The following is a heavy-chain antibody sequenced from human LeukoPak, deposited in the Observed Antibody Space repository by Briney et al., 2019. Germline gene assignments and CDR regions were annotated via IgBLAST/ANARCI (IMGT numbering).Heavy chain of an antibody. J-gene: IGHJ4*02. V-gene: IGHV4-39*07. Sequence: PSETLSLTCTVSGGSISSSSYYWGWIRQPPGKGLEWIGEINHSGSTNYNPSLKSRVTISVDTSKNQFSLKLSSVTAADTAVYYCAIGGYYDSSGYYQPLYFDYWGQGTLVTVSS. CDR2: INHSGST. CDR3: AIGGYYDSSGYYQPLYFDY. CDR1: GGSISSSSYY. D-gene: IGHD3-22*01.